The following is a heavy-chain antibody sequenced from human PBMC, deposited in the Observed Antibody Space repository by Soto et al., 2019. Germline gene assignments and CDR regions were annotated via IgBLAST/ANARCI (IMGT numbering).Heavy chain of an antibody. CDR3: AADPAVAGPEYFQH. D-gene: IGHD6-19*01. CDR1: GFIFTNSA. V-gene: IGHV1-58*02. CDR2: IVVGSGNT. Sequence: SVKVSCKASGFIFTNSAMQWLRQARGQRLEWIGRIVVGSGNTKYAQKFQERVTITRDMSTNTTYMELSSLRSEDTAVYYCAADPAVAGPEYFQHWGQGTLVTSPQ. J-gene: IGHJ1*01.